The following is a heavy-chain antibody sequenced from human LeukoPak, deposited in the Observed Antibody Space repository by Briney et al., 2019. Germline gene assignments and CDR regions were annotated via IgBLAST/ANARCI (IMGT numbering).Heavy chain of an antibody. CDR1: GGSISSSSYY. V-gene: IGHV3-53*01. Sequence: ETLSLTCTVSGGSISSSSYYWGWVRQAPGKGLEWVSVIYSGGSTYYADSVKGRFTISRDNSKNTLYLQMNSLRAEDTAVYYCARVGGYSYGFDWGQGTLVTVSS. D-gene: IGHD5-18*01. CDR2: IYSGGST. CDR3: ARVGGYSYGFD. J-gene: IGHJ4*02.